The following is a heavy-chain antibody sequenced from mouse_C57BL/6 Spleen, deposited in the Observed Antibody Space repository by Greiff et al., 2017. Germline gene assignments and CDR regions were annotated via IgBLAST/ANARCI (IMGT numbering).Heavy chain of an antibody. D-gene: IGHD5-5*01. CDR3: ARSDYPAWFAY. J-gene: IGHJ3*01. V-gene: IGHV1-66*01. CDR2: IYPGSGNT. CDR1: GYSFTSYY. Sequence: QVQLQQSGPELVKPGASVKISCKASGYSFTSYYIHWVKQRPGQGLEWIGWIYPGSGNTKYNEKFKGKATLTADTSSSTAYMQLSSLTSEDSAVYYCARSDYPAWFAYWGQGTLVTVSA.